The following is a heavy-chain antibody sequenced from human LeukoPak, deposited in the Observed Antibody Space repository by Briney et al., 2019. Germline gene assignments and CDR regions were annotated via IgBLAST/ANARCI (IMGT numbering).Heavy chain of an antibody. J-gene: IGHJ6*02. V-gene: IGHV3-48*03. CDR3: ARHGPARGYYYGMDV. Sequence: GGSLRLSCAAFGITFSSSETNWVRQAPGKGLEWVSYIYSGGIIISYADSVKGRFTISRDNAKNSLYLQMNSLRAEDTAIYYCARHGPARGYYYGMDVWGQGTTVTVSS. D-gene: IGHD3-10*01. CDR2: IYSGGIII. CDR1: GITFSSSE.